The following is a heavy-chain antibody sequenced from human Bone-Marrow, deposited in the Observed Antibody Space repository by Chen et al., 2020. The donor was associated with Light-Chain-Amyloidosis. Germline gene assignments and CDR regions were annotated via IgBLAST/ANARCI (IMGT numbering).Heavy chain of an antibody. Sequence: QLQLQESGPGLVKPSETLSLTCTVSDGSINSGDYYWGWLRQSPGKGLEWIGSIYYSGAAFYNPSLRSRVTISLDTSKNLLSLRLTSVTAADTAVYYCSIRIAVPGANEETWVQGTLVTVSS. CDR1: DGSINSGDYY. V-gene: IGHV4-39*02. CDR3: SIRIAVPGANEET. J-gene: IGHJ5*02. D-gene: IGHD6-19*01. CDR2: IYYSGAA.